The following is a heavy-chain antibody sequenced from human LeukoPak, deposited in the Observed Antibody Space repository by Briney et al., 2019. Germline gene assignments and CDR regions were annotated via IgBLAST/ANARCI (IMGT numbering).Heavy chain of an antibody. D-gene: IGHD3-16*01. CDR1: GFTFDDYA. CDR2: ITWNSDNI. Sequence: GRSLRLSCAASGFTFDDYAMHWVRQAPGKGLEWVSGITWNSDNIEYADSVKGRFTISRDNAKNSLYLQMNSLRAEDMALYYCAKGGGGRLIYYYYMDVWGKGTTVTISS. J-gene: IGHJ6*03. CDR3: AKGGGGRLIYYYYMDV. V-gene: IGHV3-9*03.